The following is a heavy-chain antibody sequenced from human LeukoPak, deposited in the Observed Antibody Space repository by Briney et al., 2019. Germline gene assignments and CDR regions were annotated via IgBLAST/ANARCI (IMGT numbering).Heavy chain of an antibody. CDR1: GFTFSIYG. Sequence: GRSLRLSCAASGFTFSIYGIHWVRQAPGKGLEWVAVIWHDGSNKYYADSVKGRFTISRDNSKNTLYLQMNSLRAEDTAVYYCARASGPSDYWGQGTLVTVSS. J-gene: IGHJ4*02. V-gene: IGHV3-33*01. D-gene: IGHD6-19*01. CDR3: ARASGPSDY. CDR2: IWHDGSNK.